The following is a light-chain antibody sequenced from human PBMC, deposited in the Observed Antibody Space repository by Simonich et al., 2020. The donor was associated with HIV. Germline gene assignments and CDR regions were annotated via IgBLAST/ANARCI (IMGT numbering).Light chain of an antibody. CDR2: AAS. J-gene: IGKJ2*01. V-gene: IGKV1-39*01. CDR1: QGLNSW. CDR3: QQSYSTPPYT. Sequence: DIQMTQSPSTLSASVGDRVTITCRASQGLNSWLAWYQQKPGKAPKLLIYAASSLQSGVPSRFSGSGSGTDFTLTISSLQPEDFATYYCQQSYSTPPYTFGQGTKLEIK.